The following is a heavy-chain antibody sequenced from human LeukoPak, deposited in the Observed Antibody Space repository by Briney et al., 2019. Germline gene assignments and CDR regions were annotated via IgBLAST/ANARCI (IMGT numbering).Heavy chain of an antibody. CDR1: GFTFSSYA. J-gene: IGHJ4*02. CDR2: ISGDGGST. Sequence: GSLRLSCAASGFTFSSYALSWVRQAPGKGLEWVSLISGDGGSTYYADSVKGRFTISRDNSKNSLYLQMNSLRTEDTASYYCAKDISGYSSGWYGGVDYWGQGTLVTVSS. V-gene: IGHV3-43*02. CDR3: AKDISGYSSGWYGGVDY. D-gene: IGHD6-19*01.